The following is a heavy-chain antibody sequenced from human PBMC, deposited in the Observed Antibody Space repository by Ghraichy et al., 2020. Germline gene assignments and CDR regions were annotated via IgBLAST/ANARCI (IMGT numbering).Heavy chain of an antibody. V-gene: IGHV4-61*02. D-gene: IGHD3-10*01. CDR3: ARQMVRGVINIRPYYFDY. J-gene: IGHJ4*02. Sequence: SETLSLTCTVSGGSISSGSYYWSWIRQPAGKGLEWIGRIYTSGSTNYNPSLKSRVTISVDTSKKQFSLKLSSVTAADTAVYYCARQMVRGVINIRPYYFDYWGQGTLVTVSS. CDR2: IYTSGST. CDR1: GGSISSGSYY.